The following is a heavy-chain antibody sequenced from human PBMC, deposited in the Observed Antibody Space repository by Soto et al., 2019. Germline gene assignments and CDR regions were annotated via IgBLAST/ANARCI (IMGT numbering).Heavy chain of an antibody. CDR3: ARDTARVLRFLEWPFDY. CDR2: ISAYNGNT. J-gene: IGHJ4*02. CDR1: GYTFTSYG. D-gene: IGHD3-3*01. Sequence: GASVKVSCKASGYTFTSYGISWVRQAPGQGLEWMGWISAYNGNTNYAQKFQGRVTMTRDTSTSTVYMELSSLRSEDTAVYYCARDTARVLRFLEWPFDYWGQGTLVTVSS. V-gene: IGHV1-18*01.